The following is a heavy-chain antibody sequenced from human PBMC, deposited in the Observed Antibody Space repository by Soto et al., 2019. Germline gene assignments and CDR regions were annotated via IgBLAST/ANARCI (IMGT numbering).Heavy chain of an antibody. J-gene: IGHJ4*02. V-gene: IGHV3-7*01. Sequence: GGSLRLSCAASGFTFSSYWMSWVRQAPGKGLEWVANIKQDGSEKYYVDSVKGRFTISRDNAKNSLYLQMNSLRAEDTAVYYCARDSLGGKTWTGVAATYFDYWGQGTLVTVSS. D-gene: IGHD2-15*01. CDR1: GFTFSSYW. CDR2: IKQDGSEK. CDR3: ARDSLGGKTWTGVAATYFDY.